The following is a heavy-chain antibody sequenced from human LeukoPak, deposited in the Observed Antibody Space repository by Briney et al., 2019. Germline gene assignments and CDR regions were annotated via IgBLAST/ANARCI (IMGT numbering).Heavy chain of an antibody. CDR1: GFTFSSYA. Sequence: GGSLRLPCAASGFTFSSYAMSWVPQAPGKGLEWVSAISGSGGSTYYADSVKGRFTISRDNSKNTLYLQMNSLRAEGTAVYYCARDHSSSGYFDYWGQGTLVTVSS. D-gene: IGHD3-22*01. CDR2: ISGSGGST. CDR3: ARDHSSSGYFDY. J-gene: IGHJ4*02. V-gene: IGHV3-23*01.